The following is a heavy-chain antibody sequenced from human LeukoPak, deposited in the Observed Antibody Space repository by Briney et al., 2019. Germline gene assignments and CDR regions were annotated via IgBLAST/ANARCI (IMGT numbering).Heavy chain of an antibody. V-gene: IGHV1-2*02. Sequence: GASVKVSCKASGYTSTGYYMHWVRQAPGQGLEWMGWINPNSGGTSYAQKFQGRLTMTRDTSISTAYMELSRLRSDDTAVYYCARVAKWLQLAGDSWGQGTLVTVSS. CDR3: ARVAKWLQLAGDS. D-gene: IGHD6-13*01. J-gene: IGHJ4*02. CDR2: INPNSGGT. CDR1: GYTSTGYY.